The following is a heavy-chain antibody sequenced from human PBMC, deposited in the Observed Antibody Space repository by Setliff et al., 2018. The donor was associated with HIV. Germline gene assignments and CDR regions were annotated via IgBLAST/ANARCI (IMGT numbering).Heavy chain of an antibody. CDR1: GGSISNGNYY. CDR2: GVNSGRS. Sequence: SETLSLTCTVSGGSISNGNYYWAWIRQSPGKGLEWIGSGVNSGRSYYNPSLKSRVTVSVDTSTNHLSLRLTSVTAADTAVYYCARLGYYNFWSGYWTDYWGHGTLVTVSS. J-gene: IGHJ4*01. CDR3: ARLGYYNFWSGYWTDY. V-gene: IGHV4-39*02. D-gene: IGHD3-3*01.